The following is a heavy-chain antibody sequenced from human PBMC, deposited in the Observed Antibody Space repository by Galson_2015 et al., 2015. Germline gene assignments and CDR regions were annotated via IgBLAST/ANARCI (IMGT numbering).Heavy chain of an antibody. CDR3: IRSYYGSGTHY. CDR1: GDSVSSDSVA. V-gene: IGHV6-1*01. CDR2: TFYRSKWYH. Sequence: CAISGDSVSSDSVAWNWIRQSPSRGLEWLGRTFYRSKWYHDYAVSVKSRITINPDTSRNQFSLQLNSVTPEDTAVYYCIRSYYGSGTHYWGQGTLVTVSS. D-gene: IGHD3-10*01. J-gene: IGHJ4*02.